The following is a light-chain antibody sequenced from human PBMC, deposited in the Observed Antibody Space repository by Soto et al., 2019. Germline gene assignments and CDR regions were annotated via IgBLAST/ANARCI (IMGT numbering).Light chain of an antibody. Sequence: EIVMTQSPASLSVSPGDGATLSCRASQSVASNVAWYQQKPGQGPRLLIHGASTRAVGVPARFSGSGSGTDFTLTINSLQSEDFAVYYCQQYHNWTPQYTFGQGTKLQTK. CDR3: QQYHNWTPQYT. J-gene: IGKJ2*01. CDR1: QSVASN. V-gene: IGKV3-15*01. CDR2: GAS.